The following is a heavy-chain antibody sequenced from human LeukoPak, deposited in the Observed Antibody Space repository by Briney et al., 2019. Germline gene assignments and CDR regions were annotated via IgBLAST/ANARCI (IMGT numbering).Heavy chain of an antibody. CDR1: GFTFSSYA. J-gene: IGHJ4*02. CDR3: AKAEGYDILTGLDY. V-gene: IGHV3-23*01. CDR2: ISGSGDAT. D-gene: IGHD3-9*01. Sequence: GGSLRLSCAASGFTFSSYAMSWVRQAPGKGLEWVSVISGSGDATYYAESVQGRFTISRDNSKNTLYLQMNSLRTEDTAVYYCAKAEGYDILTGLDYWGQGTLVTVSS.